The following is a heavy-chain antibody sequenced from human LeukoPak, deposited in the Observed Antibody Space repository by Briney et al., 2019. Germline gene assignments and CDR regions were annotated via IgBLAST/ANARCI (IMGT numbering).Heavy chain of an antibody. J-gene: IGHJ4*02. V-gene: IGHV4-34*01. D-gene: IGHD5-18*01. CDR3: ARACGYSYGRRYYFDY. CDR2: INHSGST. Sequence: PSETLSLTCAVYGGSFSGYYWSWIRQPPGKGLEWIGEINHSGSTNYNPSLKSRVTISVDTSKNQFSLKLSSVTAADTAVYYCARACGYSYGRRYYFDYWGQGTLVTVSS. CDR1: GGSFSGYY.